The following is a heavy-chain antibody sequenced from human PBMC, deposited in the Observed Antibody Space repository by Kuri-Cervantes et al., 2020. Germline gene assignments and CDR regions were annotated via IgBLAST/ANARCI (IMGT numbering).Heavy chain of an antibody. Sequence: ASVKVSCKASGYTFTTYAMHWVRQAPGQRLEWMGWSNAGNGNTKYSQEFQGRVTITRDTSASTAYMELSSLRSEDMAVYYCATAVGQQLPPRPLFDYWGQGTLVTVSS. J-gene: IGHJ4*02. CDR2: SNAGNGNT. CDR1: GYTFTTYA. CDR3: ATAVGQQLPPRPLFDY. D-gene: IGHD6-13*01. V-gene: IGHV1-3*02.